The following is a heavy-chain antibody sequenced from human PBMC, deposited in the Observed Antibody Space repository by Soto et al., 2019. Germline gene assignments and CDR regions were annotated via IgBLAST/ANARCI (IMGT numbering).Heavy chain of an antibody. CDR3: AKDLTAGIVGATFYYYYYYGMDV. J-gene: IGHJ6*02. D-gene: IGHD1-26*01. CDR2: ISYDGSNK. CDR1: GFTFSSYG. Sequence: GGSLRLSCAASGFTFSSYGMHLVRQAPGKGLEWVAVISYDGSNKYYADSVKGRFTISRDNSKNTLYLQMNSLRAEDTAVYYCAKDLTAGIVGATFYYYYYYGMDVWGQGTTVTVSS. V-gene: IGHV3-30*18.